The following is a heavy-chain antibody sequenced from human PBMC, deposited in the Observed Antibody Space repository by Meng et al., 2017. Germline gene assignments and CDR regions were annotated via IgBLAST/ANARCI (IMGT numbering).Heavy chain of an antibody. CDR1: GYTFTSYG. V-gene: IGHV1-18*01. D-gene: IGHD5-18*01. Sequence: ASVKVSCKASGYTFTSYGISWVRQAPGQGLEWMGWISAYNGNTNYAQKLQGRVTMTTDTSTSTAYMELRSLRSDDTAVYYCARARNVDTAMGYYYYGMDVWGQGTMVTVSS. CDR2: ISAYNGNT. J-gene: IGHJ6*02. CDR3: ARARNVDTAMGYYYYGMDV.